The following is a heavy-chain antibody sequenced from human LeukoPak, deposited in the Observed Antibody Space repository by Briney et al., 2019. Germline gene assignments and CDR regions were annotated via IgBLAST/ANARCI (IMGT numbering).Heavy chain of an antibody. V-gene: IGHV4-61*01. CDR2: IYYSGST. D-gene: IGHD6-6*01. CDR3: ARAYSSSSWFDP. Sequence: PSQTLSLTCTVSGGSISSGSCYWSWIRQPPGKGLEWIGYIYYSGSTNYNPSLKSRVTISVDTSKNQFSLKLSSVTAADTAVYYCARAYSSSSWFDPWGQGTLVTVSS. CDR1: GGSISSGSCY. J-gene: IGHJ5*02.